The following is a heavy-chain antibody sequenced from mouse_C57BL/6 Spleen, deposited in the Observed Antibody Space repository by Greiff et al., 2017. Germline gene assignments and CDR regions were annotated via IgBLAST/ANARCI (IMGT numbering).Heavy chain of an antibody. V-gene: IGHV1-9*01. CDR3: ARSSVYYYGSSDYYAMDY. J-gene: IGHJ4*01. D-gene: IGHD1-1*01. CDR1: GYTFTGYW. Sequence: QVQLKESGAELMKPGASVKLSCKATGYTFTGYWIEWVKQRPGQGLEWIGEILPGSGSTNYNDKFKGKATLTADTSSNTAYMQLSSLTTEDSAIYYCARSSVYYYGSSDYYAMDYWGQGTSVTVSS. CDR2: ILPGSGST.